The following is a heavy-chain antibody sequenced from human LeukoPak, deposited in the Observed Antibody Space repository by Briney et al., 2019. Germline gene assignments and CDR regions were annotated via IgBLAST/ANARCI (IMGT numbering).Heavy chain of an antibody. CDR2: ISNSGTTV. D-gene: IGHD6-13*01. CDR1: GFTFSGFG. J-gene: IGHJ2*01. V-gene: IGHV3-48*03. Sequence: GGSLRLSCAASGFTFSGFGLNWVRQAPGKGLEWISYISNSGTTVYYADSVRGRFTFSRDNAKNSLYLQMNSLRAEDTAVYYCAKGYSSSWYWYFDLWGRGTLVTVSS. CDR3: AKGYSSSWYWYFDL.